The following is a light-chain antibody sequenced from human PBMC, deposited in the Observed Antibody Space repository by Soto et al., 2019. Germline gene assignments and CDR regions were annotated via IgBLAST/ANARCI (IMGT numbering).Light chain of an antibody. Sequence: DIQMTQSPSSLSASVGDRVTITCRASQSISNYLNWYQQKPGKAPKLLIYASSSLQSGVPSRFSGSGSGTDFTLTISSLQPEAFATYYCQQSYSTLLFTFGPGTKVDFK. CDR3: QQSYSTLLFT. J-gene: IGKJ3*01. CDR2: ASS. V-gene: IGKV1-39*01. CDR1: QSISNY.